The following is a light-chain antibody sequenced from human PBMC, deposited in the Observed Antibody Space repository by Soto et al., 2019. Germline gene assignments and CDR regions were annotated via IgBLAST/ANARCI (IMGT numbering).Light chain of an antibody. Sequence: IALTQSPVDRAFLSCKAATSACRASQSVSSNHLAWYQQKPGQAPRLLIYGASSRATGIPVRFSGSGSETDFTLTITRLEPEDFAVYYCQQYSSSRTFGQGTKVDIK. V-gene: IGKV3-20*01. J-gene: IGKJ1*01. CDR2: GAS. CDR1: QSVSSNH. CDR3: QQYSSSRT.